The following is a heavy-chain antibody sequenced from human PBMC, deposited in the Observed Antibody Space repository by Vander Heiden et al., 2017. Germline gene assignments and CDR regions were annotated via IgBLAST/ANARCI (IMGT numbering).Heavy chain of an antibody. D-gene: IGHD6-6*01. J-gene: IGHJ6*02. Sequence: EVQLLESGGGLVQPGGSLRLSCAASGFTFSSYAMSWVRQAPGKGLEWVSAISGSGGSTYYADAVKGRFTISRDNSKNTLDLQMNSLRAEDTAVYYCAKTGAARPDYYYGMDVWGQGTTVTVSS. CDR2: ISGSGGST. CDR3: AKTGAARPDYYYGMDV. CDR1: GFTFSSYA. V-gene: IGHV3-23*01.